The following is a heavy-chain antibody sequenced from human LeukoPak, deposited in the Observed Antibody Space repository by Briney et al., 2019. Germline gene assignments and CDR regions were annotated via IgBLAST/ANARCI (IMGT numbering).Heavy chain of an antibody. V-gene: IGHV3-23*01. CDR2: ISGSGGST. D-gene: IGHD3-22*01. CDR1: GFTFSSYA. J-gene: IGHJ4*02. CDR3: AKDSPDYDSSGYYFDY. Sequence: GGSLRLSCAASGFTFSSYAMSWVRQAPGKGLEWASAISGSGGSTYYADSVKGRFTISRDNSKNTLYLQMNSLRAEDTAVYYCAKDSPDYDSSGYYFDYWGQGTLVTVSS.